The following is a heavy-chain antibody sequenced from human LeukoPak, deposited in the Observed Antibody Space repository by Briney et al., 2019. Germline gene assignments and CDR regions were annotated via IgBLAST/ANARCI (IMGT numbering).Heavy chain of an antibody. CDR1: GYTFTGYY. CDR3: ASFVDGAVAGWVPAP. Sequence: ASVKVSCKASGYTFTGYYMHWVRQAPGQGLEWMGGIIPIFGTANYAQKFQGRVTITADKSTSTAYMELSSLRSEDTAVYYCASFVDGAVAGWVPAPWGQGTLVTVSS. CDR2: IIPIFGTA. D-gene: IGHD6-19*01. V-gene: IGHV1-69*06. J-gene: IGHJ4*02.